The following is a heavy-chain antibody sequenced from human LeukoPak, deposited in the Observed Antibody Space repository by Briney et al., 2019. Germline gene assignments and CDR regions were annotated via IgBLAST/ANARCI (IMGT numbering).Heavy chain of an antibody. Sequence: ASVKVSCKASGYTFTSYDINWVRQAPGQGLEWMGWINPNSGGTNYAQKFQGRVTMTRDTSISTAYMELSRLRSDDTAVYYCAREEITIFGVVISGAWYYMDVWGKGTTVTVSS. D-gene: IGHD3-3*01. V-gene: IGHV1-2*02. CDR3: AREEITIFGVVISGAWYYMDV. CDR2: INPNSGGT. J-gene: IGHJ6*03. CDR1: GYTFTSYD.